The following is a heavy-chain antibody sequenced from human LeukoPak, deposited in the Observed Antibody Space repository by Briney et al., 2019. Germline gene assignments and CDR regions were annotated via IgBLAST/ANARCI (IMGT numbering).Heavy chain of an antibody. Sequence: SETLSLTCAVYGGSFSGYYWSWIRQPPGKGLEWIGEINHSGSTNYNPSLKSRVTISVDTSKNQFSLKLSSVTAADTAVYYCAREPKTYYYGSGSYSKYFDYWGQGTLVTVSS. CDR3: AREPKTYYYGSGSYSKYFDY. CDR2: INHSGST. D-gene: IGHD3-10*01. CDR1: GGSFSGYY. V-gene: IGHV4-34*01. J-gene: IGHJ4*02.